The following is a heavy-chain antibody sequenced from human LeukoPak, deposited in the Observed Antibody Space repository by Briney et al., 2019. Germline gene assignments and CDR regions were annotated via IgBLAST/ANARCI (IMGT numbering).Heavy chain of an antibody. V-gene: IGHV3-7*01. Sequence: PGGSLRLSCAASGFTFNSYWMNWVRQAPGKGLEWVASINQDGSEKYYVDSVKGRFTISRDNAKNSLYLQMNSLRAEDTAVYYCARDRAIVIVPAAFWGQGTLVTVSS. CDR1: GFTFNSYW. D-gene: IGHD2-2*01. J-gene: IGHJ1*01. CDR3: ARDRAIVIVPAAF. CDR2: INQDGSEK.